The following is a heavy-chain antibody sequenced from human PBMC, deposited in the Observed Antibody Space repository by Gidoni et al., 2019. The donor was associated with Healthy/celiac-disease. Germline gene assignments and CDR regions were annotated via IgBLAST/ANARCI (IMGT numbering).Heavy chain of an antibody. D-gene: IGHD6-19*01. CDR3: AKDLGSSGWSFDY. V-gene: IGHV3-30*18. Sequence: QVQLVESGGGVVQPGRSLRLSCAASGFTFSSYGMHWGRQAPGKGLEWVAVISYDGSNKYYADSVKGRFTISRDNSKNTLYLQMNSLRAEDTAVYYCAKDLGSSGWSFDYWGQGTLVTVSS. J-gene: IGHJ4*02. CDR2: ISYDGSNK. CDR1: GFTFSSYG.